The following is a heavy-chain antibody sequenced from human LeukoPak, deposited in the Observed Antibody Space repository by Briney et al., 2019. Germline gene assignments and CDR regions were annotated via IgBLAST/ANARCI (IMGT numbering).Heavy chain of an antibody. CDR3: AKDPGYSYGVDY. D-gene: IGHD5-18*01. J-gene: IGHJ4*02. CDR1: GFTFSDYY. CDR2: ISGSGGST. V-gene: IGHV3-23*01. Sequence: GGSLRLSCAASGFTFSDYYMSWIRQAPGKGLEWVSAISGSGGSTYYADSVKGRFTISRDNSKNTLYPQMNSLRAEDTAVYYCAKDPGYSYGVDYWGQGTLVTVSS.